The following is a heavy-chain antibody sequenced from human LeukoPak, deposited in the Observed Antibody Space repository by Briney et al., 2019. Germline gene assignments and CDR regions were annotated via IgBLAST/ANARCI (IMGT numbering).Heavy chain of an antibody. Sequence: PSETLSLTCAVSGGSISSSNGWSWVRQPPGKGLEWIGEIYHSGSTNYNPSPKSRVTISVDKSKNQFSLKLSSVTAADTAVYYCARDLGAYCSGGSCYAEDAFDIWGQGTMVTVSS. D-gene: IGHD2-15*01. CDR1: GGSISSSNG. V-gene: IGHV4-4*02. J-gene: IGHJ3*02. CDR3: ARDLGAYCSGGSCYAEDAFDI. CDR2: IYHSGST.